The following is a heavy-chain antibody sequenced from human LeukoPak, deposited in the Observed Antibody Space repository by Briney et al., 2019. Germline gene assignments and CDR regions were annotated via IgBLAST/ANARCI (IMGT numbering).Heavy chain of an antibody. Sequence: AGRSLRLSCAASGFTFSSYWMHWVRQAPGKGLVWVSRINSDGSSTNYADSVKGRFTISRDNAKNTLYLQMNSLRAEDTAVYYWARGIVEGDYDLEYFQHWGQGTLVTVSS. J-gene: IGHJ1*01. D-gene: IGHD4-17*01. V-gene: IGHV3-74*01. CDR2: INSDGSST. CDR1: GFTFSSYW. CDR3: ARGIVEGDYDLEYFQH.